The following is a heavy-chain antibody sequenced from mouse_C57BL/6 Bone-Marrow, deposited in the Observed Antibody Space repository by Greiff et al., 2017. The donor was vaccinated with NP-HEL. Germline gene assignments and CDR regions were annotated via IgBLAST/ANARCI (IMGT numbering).Heavy chain of an antibody. CDR1: GFNIKDDY. CDR2: IDPENGDT. D-gene: IGHD1-1*01. J-gene: IGHJ2*01. CDR3: TPFTTVVDY. V-gene: IGHV14-4*01. Sequence: EVQLQQSGAELVRPGASVKLSCTASGFNIKDDYMHWVKQRPEQGLEWIGWIDPENGDTEYASKFQGKATITADTSSNTAYLQLSSLTSEDTAVYYCTPFTTVVDYWGQGTTLTVSS.